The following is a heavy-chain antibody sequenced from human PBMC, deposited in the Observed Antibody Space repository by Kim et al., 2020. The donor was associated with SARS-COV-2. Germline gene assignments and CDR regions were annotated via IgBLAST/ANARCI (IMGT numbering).Heavy chain of an antibody. CDR3: VRHGGGDDY. V-gene: IGHV1-18*01. Sequence: ASVKVSCKASGYTFTTHYGISWVRQAPGQGLEWMSWVRAYRDYAEYAKKFQGRVTMTTDTSTSTAYMELRSLRSDDTALYYCVRHGGGDDYWGQGTLVTVSS. J-gene: IGHJ4*02. D-gene: IGHD3-10*01. CDR2: VRAYRDYA. CDR1: GYTFTTHYG.